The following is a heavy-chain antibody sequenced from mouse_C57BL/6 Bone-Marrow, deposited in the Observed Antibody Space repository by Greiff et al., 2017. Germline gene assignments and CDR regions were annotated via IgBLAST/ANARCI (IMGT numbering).Heavy chain of an antibody. Sequence: EVQLVESGGDLVKPGGSLKLSCAASGFTFSSYGMSWVRQTPDKRLEWVATISSGGSYTYYPDSVKGRFTISRDNAKNTLYLQMSSLKSEDTAMYYCAIHEVITTVVTNAKDYWGQGTSVTVSS. V-gene: IGHV5-6*01. D-gene: IGHD1-1*01. CDR2: ISSGGSYT. CDR3: AIHEVITTVVTNAKDY. J-gene: IGHJ4*01. CDR1: GFTFSSYG.